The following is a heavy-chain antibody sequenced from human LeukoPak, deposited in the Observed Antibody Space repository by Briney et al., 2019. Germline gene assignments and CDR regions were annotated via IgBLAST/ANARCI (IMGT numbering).Heavy chain of an antibody. J-gene: IGHJ4*02. CDR2: ISGSGDST. CDR3: ARSRGMSKNDKNLLY. V-gene: IGHV3-23*01. CDR1: GFTFSSYA. Sequence: GGSLRLSCAASGFTFSSYAMSWVRQAPGKGLEWVSGISGSGDSTYYADSVKGRFTISRDNSKNTLYLQMNSLRAEDTAIYYCARSRGMSKNDKNLLYWGQGILVTVSS. D-gene: IGHD6-13*01.